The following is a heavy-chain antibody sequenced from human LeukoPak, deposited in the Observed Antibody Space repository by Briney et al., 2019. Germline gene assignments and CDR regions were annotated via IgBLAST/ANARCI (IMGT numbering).Heavy chain of an antibody. CDR3: AKVGGGQWLVRRRYYGMDV. Sequence: PGGSLRLSCAASGFIFSSYSMSWVRQAPGKGLEWVALIWYDGTNEHYADSVKGRFTISRDNSKNTLYLQMNSLRAEDTAVYYCAKVGGGQWLVRRRYYGMDVWGQGTTVTVSS. V-gene: IGHV3-33*06. CDR1: GFIFSSYS. D-gene: IGHD6-19*01. J-gene: IGHJ6*02. CDR2: IWYDGTNE.